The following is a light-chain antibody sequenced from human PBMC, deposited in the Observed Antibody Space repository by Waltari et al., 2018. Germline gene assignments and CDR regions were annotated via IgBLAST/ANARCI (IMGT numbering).Light chain of an antibody. CDR3: CAYAGSDTFI. CDR2: DRT. J-gene: IGLJ6*01. V-gene: IGLV2-23*01. Sequence: QSALTPPAPMSGSPGQSLTLPCTGSSIALGSYNLPSWFPQHPGTAPKLIIYDRTTRPSGVSDRFSASQSGSTASLTISGLQGEDEADYYCCAYAGSDTFIFGGGTQVTV. CDR1: SIALGSYNL.